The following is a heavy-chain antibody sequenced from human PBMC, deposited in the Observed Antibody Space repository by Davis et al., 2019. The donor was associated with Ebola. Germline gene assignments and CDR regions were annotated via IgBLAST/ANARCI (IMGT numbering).Heavy chain of an antibody. V-gene: IGHV1-18*01. CDR3: ARTSIVGTTTTASDI. J-gene: IGHJ3*02. CDR2: ISAYNGNT. D-gene: IGHD1-26*01. Sequence: ASVKVSCKASGYSFKNYAISWVRQAPGQGLEWMGWISAYNGNTNYAQKVQGRVTMTTDTSTGTAYLDLRSLRSDDTAVFFCARTSIVGTTTTASDIWGQGTLVTVSS. CDR1: GYSFKNYA.